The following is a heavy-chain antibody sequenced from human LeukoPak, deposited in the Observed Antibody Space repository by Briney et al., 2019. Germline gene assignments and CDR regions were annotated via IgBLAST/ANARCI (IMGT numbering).Heavy chain of an antibody. CDR3: ATHTPFIAARQGDENY. V-gene: IGHV3-9*01. J-gene: IGHJ4*02. CDR1: GFTFDDYA. Sequence: PGGSLRLSCAASGFTFDDYAMHWVRQAPGKGLEWVSGISWNSGSIGYADSVKGRFTISRDNAKNSLYLQMNSLRAEDTALYYCATHTPFIAARQGDENYWGQGTLVTVSS. D-gene: IGHD6-6*01. CDR2: ISWNSGSI.